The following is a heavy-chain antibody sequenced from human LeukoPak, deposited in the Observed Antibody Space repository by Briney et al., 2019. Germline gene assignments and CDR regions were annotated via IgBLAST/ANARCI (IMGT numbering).Heavy chain of an antibody. CDR3: AKDLATMVRAFDY. V-gene: IGHV3-30*02. CDR1: GFTFGSYG. Sequence: GGSLRLSCAASGFTFGSYGMHWVRQAPGKGLEWVAFIRYDGSNKYYADSVKGRFTISRDNSKNTLYLQMNSLRAEDTAVYYCAKDLATMVRAFDYWGQGTLVTVSS. D-gene: IGHD3-10*01. J-gene: IGHJ4*02. CDR2: IRYDGSNK.